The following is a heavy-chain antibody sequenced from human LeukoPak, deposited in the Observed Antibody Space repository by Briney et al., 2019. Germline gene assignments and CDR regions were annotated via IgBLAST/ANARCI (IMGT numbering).Heavy chain of an antibody. J-gene: IGHJ4*02. CDR1: GFTFSSYA. Sequence: GGSLRLSCAASGFTFSSYAMHWVRQAPGKGLEWVAVISYDGSNKYYADSVKGRFTISRDNSKNTLYLQMNSLRAEDTAVYYCARAGRGYSGYDSIGPLGYWGQGTLVTVSS. CDR3: ARAGRGYSGYDSIGPLGY. V-gene: IGHV3-30-3*01. CDR2: ISYDGSNK. D-gene: IGHD5-12*01.